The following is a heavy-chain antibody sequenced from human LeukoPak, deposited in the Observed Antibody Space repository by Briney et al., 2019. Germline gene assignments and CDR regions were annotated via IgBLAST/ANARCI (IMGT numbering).Heavy chain of an antibody. CDR2: IYPADSYT. J-gene: IGHJ6*03. CDR3: ARHAPAYCSSASCYYYYYMDV. D-gene: IGHD2-2*01. V-gene: IGHV5-51*01. CDR1: GYSFTNYW. Sequence: GESLKISCRGFGYSFTNYWIGGGRQLPAKGLGWGGIIYPADSYTRYSPSFQGQVTISADKSISTAYLQWSSLKASDTAMYYCARHAPAYCSSASCYYYYYMDVWGKGTTVTVSS.